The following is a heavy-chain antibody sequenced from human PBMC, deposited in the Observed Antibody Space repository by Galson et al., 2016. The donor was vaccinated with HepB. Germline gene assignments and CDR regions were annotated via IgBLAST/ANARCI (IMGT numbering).Heavy chain of an antibody. J-gene: IGHJ4*03. CDR3: AKVNARRCSGGTCFPYYFDY. D-gene: IGHD2-15*01. V-gene: IGHV3-30*18. CDR1: GFTFSSYA. Sequence: SLRLFCAASGFTFSSYARHWVRQAPGKGLEWVAFISYDGTTEAYADSVRGRFTISRDNSKNTLFLQMNSLRAEDTAVYYCAKVNARRCSGGTCFPYYFDYWGQGTMVTVSS. CDR2: ISYDGTTE.